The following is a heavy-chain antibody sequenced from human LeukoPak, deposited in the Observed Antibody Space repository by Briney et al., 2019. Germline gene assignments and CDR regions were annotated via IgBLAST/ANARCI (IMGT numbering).Heavy chain of an antibody. CDR1: GDSVSSNSAA. V-gene: IGHV6-1*01. D-gene: IGHD2-2*02. Sequence: SQTLSLTCAISGDSVSSNSAAWNWIRQSPSRGLEWLGRTYYRSKWYNDYAVSVKGRITINPDTSKNQFSLQLNSVTPEDTAVYYCARMRIVVVPAAIAYFDYWGQGTLVTVSS. CDR2: TYYRSKWYN. CDR3: ARMRIVVVPAAIAYFDY. J-gene: IGHJ4*02.